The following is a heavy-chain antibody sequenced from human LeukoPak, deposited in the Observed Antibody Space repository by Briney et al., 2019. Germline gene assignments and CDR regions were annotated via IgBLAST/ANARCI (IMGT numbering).Heavy chain of an antibody. CDR1: GGSVSSGSYY. CDR3: ARDMGAPNYVSYSVDY. J-gene: IGHJ4*02. D-gene: IGHD3-10*02. CDR2: IHYSGSA. Sequence: SETLSLTCTVSGGSVSSGSYYWSWIRQPPGRGLEWIAYIHYSGSAAYNPSLKSRITISRDMSTNQFPLKMTSVTAADTAVYYCARDMGAPNYVSYSVDYWGQGTLVTVSA. V-gene: IGHV4-61*01.